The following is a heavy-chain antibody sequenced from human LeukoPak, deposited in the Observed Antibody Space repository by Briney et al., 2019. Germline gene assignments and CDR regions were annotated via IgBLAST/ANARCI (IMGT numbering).Heavy chain of an antibody. Sequence: PSETLSLTCTVSGGSISSGDYYWSWIRQPPGKGLEWIGYIYYSGSTYYNPSLKSRVTISVDTSKNQFSLKLSSVTAADTAVYYWARFIMITVGGVIVPLYYFDYWGQGTLVTVSS. D-gene: IGHD3-16*02. J-gene: IGHJ4*02. CDR1: GGSISSGDYY. CDR2: IYYSGST. V-gene: IGHV4-30-4*01. CDR3: ARFIMITVGGVIVPLYYFDY.